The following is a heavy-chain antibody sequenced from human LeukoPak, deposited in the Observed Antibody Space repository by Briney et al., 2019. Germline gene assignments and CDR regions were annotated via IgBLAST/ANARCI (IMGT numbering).Heavy chain of an antibody. Sequence: PSETLSLTCTVSGGSISSYYWSWIRQPPGKGLEWIGEINHSGSTNYNPSLKSRVTISVDTSKNQFSLKLSSVTAADTAVYYCARGNYYYYYYMDVWGKGTTVTVSS. CDR2: INHSGST. CDR1: GGSISSYY. V-gene: IGHV4-34*01. CDR3: ARGNYYYYYYMDV. J-gene: IGHJ6*03.